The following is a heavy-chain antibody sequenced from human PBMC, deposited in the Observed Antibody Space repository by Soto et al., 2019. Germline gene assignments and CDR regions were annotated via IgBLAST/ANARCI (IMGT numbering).Heavy chain of an antibody. J-gene: IGHJ6*02. CDR1: GFSLSTSGVG. D-gene: IGHD2-15*01. CDR2: IYWDGDE. Sequence: QITLKESGPTLVKPTQTLTLTCTFSGFSLSTSGVGVVWIRQPPGKALEWLALIYWDGDERYSPFLKSRRTITKDTSKNQVALTMTNMDPVDTATYYCAHKGGRGAGMDVWGQGTTVTVSS. CDR3: AHKGGRGAGMDV. V-gene: IGHV2-5*02.